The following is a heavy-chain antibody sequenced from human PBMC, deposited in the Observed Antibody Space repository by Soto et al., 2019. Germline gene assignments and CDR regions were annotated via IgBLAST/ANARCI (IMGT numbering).Heavy chain of an antibody. V-gene: IGHV4-39*01. J-gene: IGHJ4*02. CDR3: ARITIFRVVIPFDY. CDR1: GGSISSSSYY. D-gene: IGHD3-3*01. CDR2: IYYSGST. Sequence: SEALSLTCSVSGGSISSSSYYWGWIRQPPGKGLEWIGSIYYSGSTYYNPSLKSRVTISVDTSKNQFSLKLSSVTAADTAVYYCARITIFRVVIPFDYWGQGTLVTVS.